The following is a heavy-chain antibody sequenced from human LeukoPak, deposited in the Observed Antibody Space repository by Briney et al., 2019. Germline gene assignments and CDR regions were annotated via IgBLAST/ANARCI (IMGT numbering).Heavy chain of an antibody. CDR2: INPDSGDT. CDR1: GYTFTGYY. J-gene: IGHJ3*02. CDR3: AIMGDTFDT. Sequence: ASVKVSCKASGYTFTGYYMHWVRQAPGQGLEWMGSINPDSGDTNYAQNLQGRVTMTRDTSINTAYLDLSRLRSDDTAVYNCAIMGDTFDTWGQGTKVTVSS. V-gene: IGHV1-2*02. D-gene: IGHD2-8*01.